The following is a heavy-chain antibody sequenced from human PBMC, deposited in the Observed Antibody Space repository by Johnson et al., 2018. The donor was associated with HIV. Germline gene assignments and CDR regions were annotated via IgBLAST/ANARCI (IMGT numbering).Heavy chain of an antibody. CDR2: ISFDGSNK. V-gene: IGHV3-30*04. J-gene: IGHJ3*02. CDR1: GFTFSHYA. D-gene: IGHD2/OR15-2a*01. Sequence: QVQLVESGGGVVQPGRSLRLSCAASGFTFSHYAMHWVRQTPGKGLEWVAVISFDGSNKYYADSVKGRFTISRDNAKNSLYLQMNSLRAEDTALYYCARDNNLSSAFDIWGQGTMVTVSS. CDR3: ARDNNLSSAFDI.